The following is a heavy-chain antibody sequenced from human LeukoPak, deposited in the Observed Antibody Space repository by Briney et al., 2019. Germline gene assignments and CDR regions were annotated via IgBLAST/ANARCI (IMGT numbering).Heavy chain of an antibody. CDR1: GYTFASFG. D-gene: IGHD2-2*03. Sequence: ASVKVSCKASGYTFASFGITWVRQAPGQGLEWMGWINTHNGDTNYAQKLQGRVTMTIDTSTSTAYMELRSLRSDDTAVYYCARDGYRLSGYFYYKDVWGKGTTVTVSS. CDR2: INTHNGDT. V-gene: IGHV1-18*01. J-gene: IGHJ6*03. CDR3: ARDGYRLSGYFYYKDV.